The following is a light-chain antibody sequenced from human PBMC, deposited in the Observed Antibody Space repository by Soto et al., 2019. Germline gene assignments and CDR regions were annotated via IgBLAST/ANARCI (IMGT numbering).Light chain of an antibody. CDR3: QQRGTSLT. J-gene: IGKJ5*01. CDR2: DAS. Sequence: IVLTQSPATLSLSPGETAVLSCRASQTVNTYLSWYQQRPGQAPRLLIYDASKRVPGIPARFSGSGSGTDFTLTISSLEPEDFAVYYCQQRGTSLTFGQGTRLEIE. V-gene: IGKV3-11*01. CDR1: QTVNTY.